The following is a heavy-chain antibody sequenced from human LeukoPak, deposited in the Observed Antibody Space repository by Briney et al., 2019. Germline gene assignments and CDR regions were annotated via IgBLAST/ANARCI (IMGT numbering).Heavy chain of an antibody. J-gene: IGHJ6*02. CDR2: IYTSGST. Sequence: SETLSLTCTVSGGSISSGSYYWSWIRQPAGEVLEWIGRIYTSGSTNYNPSLKSRVTISVDTSKNQFSLKLSSVTAADTAVYYCARGYSYGGDYYGMDVWGQGTTVTVSS. V-gene: IGHV4-61*02. CDR1: GGSISSGSYY. D-gene: IGHD5-18*01. CDR3: ARGYSYGGDYYGMDV.